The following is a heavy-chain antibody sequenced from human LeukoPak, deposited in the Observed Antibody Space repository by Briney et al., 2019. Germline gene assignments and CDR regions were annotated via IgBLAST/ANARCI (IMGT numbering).Heavy chain of an antibody. J-gene: IGHJ4*02. V-gene: IGHV4-39*07. CDR1: GVSISSTNSY. Sequence: ETLSLTCTVSGVSISSTNSYWGWIGQSPRTGLEWIGNIYSSGSTYYNPSLKSRVTISIDTSENQFSLKLTSVTAADTAVYYCARKREGPTTGIDYWGQGTLVTVSS. CDR2: IYSSGST. CDR3: ARKREGPTTGIDY. D-gene: IGHD1-26*01.